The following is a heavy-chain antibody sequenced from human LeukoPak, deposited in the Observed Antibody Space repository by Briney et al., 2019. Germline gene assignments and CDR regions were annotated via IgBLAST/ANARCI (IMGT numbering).Heavy chain of an antibody. V-gene: IGHV4-59*01. CDR3: ARLNSSSSGAFDI. CDR2: IYYSGST. Sequence: SETLSLTCTVSGGSISSYYWSWIRQPPGKGLGWIGYIYYSGSTNYNPSLKSRVTISVDTSKDQFSLKLSSVTAADTAVYYCARLNSSSSGAFDIWGQGTMVTVSS. D-gene: IGHD6-6*01. CDR1: GGSISSYY. J-gene: IGHJ3*02.